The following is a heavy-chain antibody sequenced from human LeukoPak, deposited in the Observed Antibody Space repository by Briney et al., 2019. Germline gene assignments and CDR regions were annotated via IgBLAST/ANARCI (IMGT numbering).Heavy chain of an antibody. J-gene: IGHJ4*02. CDR3: ARSASYYYDSSGYYYDY. V-gene: IGHV4-34*01. CDR1: GGSFSGYY. Sequence: SETLSLTCAVYGGSFSGYYWSWIRQPPGKGLEWIGEINHRGSTNYNPSLKSRVTISVDTSKNQFSLKLSSVTAADTAVYYCARSASYYYDSSGYYYDYWGQGTLVTVSS. CDR2: INHRGST. D-gene: IGHD3-22*01.